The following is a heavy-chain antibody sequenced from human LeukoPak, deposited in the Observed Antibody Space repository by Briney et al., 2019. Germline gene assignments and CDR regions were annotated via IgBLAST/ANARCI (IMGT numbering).Heavy chain of an antibody. Sequence: GGSLRLSCAASGFTFSSYGMHWVRQAPGKGLEWVAFIRYDGSNKYYADSVQGRFTISRDNSKNTLYLQMNSLRAEDTAVYYCAKDFRTYGDYTKPRDYWGQGTLVTVSS. CDR3: AKDFRTYGDYTKPRDY. J-gene: IGHJ4*02. D-gene: IGHD4-17*01. V-gene: IGHV3-30*02. CDR1: GFTFSSYG. CDR2: IRYDGSNK.